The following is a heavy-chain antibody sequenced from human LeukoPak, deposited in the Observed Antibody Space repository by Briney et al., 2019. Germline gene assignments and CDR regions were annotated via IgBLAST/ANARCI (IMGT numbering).Heavy chain of an antibody. J-gene: IGHJ5*02. CDR1: GVSISSYD. Sequence: SETLSLTCTVSGVSISSYDWSWLRQPPGKGREWIGYIYYSGSTDYNPSLKSRVTISVDTSKNQFSLKLSSVTAADTAVYYCARDQSSGSYFWFDPWGQGTLVTVSS. V-gene: IGHV4-59*01. D-gene: IGHD1-26*01. CDR2: IYYSGST. CDR3: ARDQSSGSYFWFDP.